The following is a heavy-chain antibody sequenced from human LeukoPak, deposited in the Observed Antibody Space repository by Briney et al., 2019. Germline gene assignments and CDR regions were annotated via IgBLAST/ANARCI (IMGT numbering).Heavy chain of an antibody. CDR3: ARAPYYYDSSGYYPTRYYYGMDV. D-gene: IGHD3-22*01. Sequence: PSETLSLTCAVYGGSFSDYYWSWIRQPPGRGLEWIGEINHSGSTNYNPSLKSRVTISVDTSKNQFSLKLSSVTAADTAVYYCARAPYYYDSSGYYPTRYYYGMDVWGQGTTVTVSS. V-gene: IGHV4-34*01. J-gene: IGHJ6*02. CDR1: GGSFSDYY. CDR2: INHSGST.